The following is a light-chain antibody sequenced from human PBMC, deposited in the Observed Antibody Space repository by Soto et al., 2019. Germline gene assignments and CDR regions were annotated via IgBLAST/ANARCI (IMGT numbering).Light chain of an antibody. CDR3: QQYDDLRT. CDR1: QSIASN. V-gene: IGKV3-15*01. J-gene: IGKJ1*01. CDR2: GAS. Sequence: EVVMTQSPATLSVSPGQRATLSCRANQSIASNLAWFQQKPGQAPRLLIYGASTRAIGIPARFSGSGSGTEFTLTISSLQSEDFAVYYCQQYDDLRTFGQGTKVDVK.